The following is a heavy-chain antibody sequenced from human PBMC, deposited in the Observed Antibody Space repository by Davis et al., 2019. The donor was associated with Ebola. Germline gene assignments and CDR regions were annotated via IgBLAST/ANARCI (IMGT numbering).Heavy chain of an antibody. Sequence: AASVKVSCKASGYTFTGYYMHWVRQAPGQGLEWMGWINPNSGGTNYAQKFQGWVTMTRDTSISTAYMELSRLRSDDTAVYYCARGGDIGVVPAASLDYWGQGTLVTVSS. D-gene: IGHD2-2*01. CDR3: ARGGDIGVVPAASLDY. J-gene: IGHJ4*02. CDR1: GYTFTGYY. V-gene: IGHV1-2*04. CDR2: INPNSGGT.